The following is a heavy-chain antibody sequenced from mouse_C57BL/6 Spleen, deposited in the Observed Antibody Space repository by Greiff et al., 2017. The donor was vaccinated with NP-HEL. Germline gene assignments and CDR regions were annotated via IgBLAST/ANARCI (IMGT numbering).Heavy chain of an antibody. CDR2: INPNNGGT. D-gene: IGHD2-5*01. CDR3: ARFPTYYSNPGYFDY. Sequence: VQLQQSGPELVKPGASVKISCKASGYTFTDYYMNWVKQSHGKSLEWIGDINPNNGGTSYNQKFKGKATLTVDKSSSTAYMELRSLTSEDSAVYYCARFPTYYSNPGYFDYWGQGTTLTVSS. V-gene: IGHV1-26*01. J-gene: IGHJ2*01. CDR1: GYTFTDYY.